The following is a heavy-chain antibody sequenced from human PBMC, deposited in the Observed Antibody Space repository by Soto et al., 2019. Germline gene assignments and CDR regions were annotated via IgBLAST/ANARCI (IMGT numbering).Heavy chain of an antibody. CDR3: ERGPIGYRFLEWLVDYFDY. J-gene: IGHJ4*02. CDR2: IGTAGDT. CDR1: GFTFSSYG. D-gene: IGHD3-3*01. Sequence: GGSLRHSCASSGFTFSSYGMHLVRQATGKGLEWVSAIGTAGDTYYPGSVKGRFTISRENAKNSLYLQMNSLRAEDTAVYYCERGPIGYRFLEWLVDYFDYWGQGTLLTVSS. V-gene: IGHV3-13*01.